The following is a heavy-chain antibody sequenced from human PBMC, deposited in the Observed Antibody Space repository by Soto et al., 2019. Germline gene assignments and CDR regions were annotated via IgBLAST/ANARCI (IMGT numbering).Heavy chain of an antibody. V-gene: IGHV4-4*02. CDR1: GGSINNGYW. J-gene: IGHJ6*02. CDR2: KHHSGST. CDR3: AYSSGWWRLDV. D-gene: IGHD6-19*01. Sequence: QVHLQESGPGLVKPSGTLSLTCGVSGGSINNGYWWTWVRQPPGKGLEWIGEKHHSGSTNYNLSRKIRVAIALDKSKNQFSLILSSVTAADTSVYFCAYSSGWWRLDVWGQGTTVTVSS.